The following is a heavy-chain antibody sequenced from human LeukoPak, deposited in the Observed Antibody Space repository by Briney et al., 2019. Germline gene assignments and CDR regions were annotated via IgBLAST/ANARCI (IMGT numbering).Heavy chain of an antibody. CDR3: ARADRITIFGVVSRLGYYYGMDV. V-gene: IGHV1-46*01. CDR2: INPTGGST. Sequence: ASVKVSCKASGYTFPSYFMHWVRQAPGQGLEWMGIINPTGGSTTYAQKFQGRVTMTRDTSTSTVYMELSSLRSEDTAVYYCARADRITIFGVVSRLGYYYGMDVWGQGTTVTVSS. CDR1: GYTFPSYF. D-gene: IGHD3-3*01. J-gene: IGHJ6*02.